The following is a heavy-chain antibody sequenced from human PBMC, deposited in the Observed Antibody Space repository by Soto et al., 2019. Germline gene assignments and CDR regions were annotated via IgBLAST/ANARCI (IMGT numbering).Heavy chain of an antibody. CDR1: GFTFSNYG. D-gene: IGHD3-3*01. CDR3: ARGAYDFWSGYYQALGY. Sequence: PVGSLRLSCAASGFTFSNYGMHWVRQAPGKGLEWVAFIWYDGSKKYYADSVEGRFTVSRDNSKNTLYLQMNSLRVEDTAVYYCARGAYDFWSGYYQALGYWGQGT. V-gene: IGHV3-33*01. CDR2: IWYDGSKK. J-gene: IGHJ4*02.